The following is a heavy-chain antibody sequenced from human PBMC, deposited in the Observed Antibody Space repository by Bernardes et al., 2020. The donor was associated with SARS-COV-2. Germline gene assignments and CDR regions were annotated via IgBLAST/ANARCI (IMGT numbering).Heavy chain of an antibody. Sequence: SGPTLVKPTQTLTLTCTFSGFSLSSGAVGVGWIRQPPGKALEWLGIIYANSADHYNPSLKTRLTITKDTSKNQVVLTMRNMDPMDTATYYCAYRGLSMGYVDLWGRGTLVTVSS. CDR1: GFSLSSGAVG. V-gene: IGHV2-5*01. J-gene: IGHJ2*01. CDR2: IYANSAD. CDR3: AYRGLSMGYVDL.